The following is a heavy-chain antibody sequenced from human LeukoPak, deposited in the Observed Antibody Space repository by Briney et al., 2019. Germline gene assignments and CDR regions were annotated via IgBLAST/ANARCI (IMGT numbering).Heavy chain of an antibody. CDR2: INHSGST. Sequence: SETLSLTCAVYGGSFSGYYWSWIRQPPGKGLEWIGEINHSGSTNYNPSLKSRVTISVDTSKNQFSLKLSSVTAADTAVYYCAGGPMVRGNNHPYFDYWGQGTLVTVSS. CDR1: GGSFSGYY. CDR3: AGGPMVRGNNHPYFDY. V-gene: IGHV4-34*01. D-gene: IGHD3-10*01. J-gene: IGHJ4*02.